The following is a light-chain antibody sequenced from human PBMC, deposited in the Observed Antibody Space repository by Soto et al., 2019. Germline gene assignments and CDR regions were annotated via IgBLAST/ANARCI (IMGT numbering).Light chain of an antibody. CDR3: LQDYDFPYT. Sequence: IQMTQSPSSLSASIGDRVTITCRASQSMSSYLNWYQRKAGKAPKLLIYAASSLQSGVPSTFTGSGSGTDFTLTINDLQPEDVATYFCLQDYDFPYTFGQGTKLEI. CDR1: QSMSSY. J-gene: IGKJ2*01. V-gene: IGKV1-6*01. CDR2: AAS.